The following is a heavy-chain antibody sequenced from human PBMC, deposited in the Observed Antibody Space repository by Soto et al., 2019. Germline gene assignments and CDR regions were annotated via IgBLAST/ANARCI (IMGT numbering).Heavy chain of an antibody. D-gene: IGHD4-4*01. CDR2: IIPLFRTP. CDR1: GGTFSSSA. J-gene: IGHJ6*02. V-gene: IGHV1-69*12. Sequence: QVQLVKSGTEMEEPGSSVKVSCKTSGGTFSSSAISWLRQAPGQGLEWMGGIIPLFRTPDYAQKFQGRVTIAADESTSTAYMELSSLRSEDTAVYYCARDNDRLQLGGNYYYILDVWGQGTTITVSS. CDR3: ARDNDRLQLGGNYYYILDV.